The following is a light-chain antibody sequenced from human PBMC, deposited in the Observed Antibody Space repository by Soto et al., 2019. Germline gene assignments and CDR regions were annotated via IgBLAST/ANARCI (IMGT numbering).Light chain of an antibody. CDR2: EVT. CDR1: SSDVGAYNY. J-gene: IGLJ2*01. V-gene: IGLV2-8*01. Sequence: QSALTQPPSASGSPGQSVTISCTGTSSDVGAYNYVSWYQQHPGKAPKLMIYEVTKRPSWVTDRFSGSKSGNTASLTVSRLQAEDEADYYCSAYAGSNNFVVFGGGTKVTVL. CDR3: SAYAGSNNFVV.